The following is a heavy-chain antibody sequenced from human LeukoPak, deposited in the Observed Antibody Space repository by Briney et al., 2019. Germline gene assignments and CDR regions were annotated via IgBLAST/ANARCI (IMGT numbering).Heavy chain of an antibody. D-gene: IGHD3-10*01. CDR3: AKDRSFALPDY. CDR2: ISYDGSSK. Sequence: GGSLRLSCAASGFTFSSYGMHWVRQAPGKGLEWVAVISYDGSSKYYADSVKGRFTISRDNSKNTLYLQMNSLRAEDTAVYYCAKDRSFALPDYWGQGTLVTVSS. J-gene: IGHJ4*02. CDR1: GFTFSSYG. V-gene: IGHV3-30*18.